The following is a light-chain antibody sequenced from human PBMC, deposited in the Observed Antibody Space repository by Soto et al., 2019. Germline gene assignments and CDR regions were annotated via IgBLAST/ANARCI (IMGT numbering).Light chain of an antibody. J-gene: IGKJ4*01. CDR1: QGISSD. CDR2: AAS. CDR3: QQLNSYPIT. V-gene: IGKV1-9*01. Sequence: DIQLTQSPSFLSASVGDRVTITCRASQGISSDLAWYQQKPGKAPKVLIYAASTLQGGVSSRFSGSGSGTGFTLTISSLQPEDFATYFCQQLNSYPITFGGGTKVEIK.